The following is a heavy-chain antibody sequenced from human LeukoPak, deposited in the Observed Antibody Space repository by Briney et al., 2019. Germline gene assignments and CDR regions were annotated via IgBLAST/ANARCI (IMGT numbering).Heavy chain of an antibody. J-gene: IGHJ4*02. CDR2: IHYSGAT. CDR3: ATLRGASTAVFDS. Sequence: SETLSLTCTVSGGSINYDYWSWIRQSPGKRLEWIGYIHYSGATNYSPSLNSRVTISVDTSKNQFSLKLSSVTAADTALYSCATLRGASTAVFDSWGQGTLVTVSS. CDR1: GGSINYDY. V-gene: IGHV4-59*08. D-gene: IGHD2-21*02.